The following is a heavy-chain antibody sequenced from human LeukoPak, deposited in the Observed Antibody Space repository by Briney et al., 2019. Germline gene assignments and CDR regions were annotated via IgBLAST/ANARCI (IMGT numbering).Heavy chain of an antibody. D-gene: IGHD5-24*01. CDR2: ISYDGSNK. CDR3: ARAGDSYNYDY. Sequence: GGSLRLSCAASGFTFSSYAMHWVRQAPGKGLEWVAVISYDGSNKYYADSVKGRFTISRDNSKNTLYLQMNSLRAEDTAVYYCARAGDSYNYDYWGQGTLVTVSS. J-gene: IGHJ4*02. V-gene: IGHV3-30*04. CDR1: GFTFSSYA.